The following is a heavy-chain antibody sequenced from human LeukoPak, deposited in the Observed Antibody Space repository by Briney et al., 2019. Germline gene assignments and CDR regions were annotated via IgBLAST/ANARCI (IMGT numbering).Heavy chain of an antibody. V-gene: IGHV4-34*01. D-gene: IGHD4-23*01. CDR1: GVSFKSYH. J-gene: IGHJ4*02. Sequence: SETLSLTCAVEGVSFKSYHWSWIRHPPRKGLEWIGEVNHSGKTNYNPSLKGQLTISVDTTKSHVFLKLKSVPAADTAVYFCATTDGRDGNSGYWGEGTLVTVSS. CDR2: VNHSGKT. CDR3: ATTDGRDGNSGY.